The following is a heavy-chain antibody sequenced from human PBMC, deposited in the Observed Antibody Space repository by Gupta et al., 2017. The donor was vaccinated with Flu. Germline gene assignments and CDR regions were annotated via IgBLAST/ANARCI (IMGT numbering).Heavy chain of an antibody. J-gene: IGHJ6*02. V-gene: IGHV3-9*01. D-gene: IGHD3-10*02. CDR2: ISWHSESI. CDR3: AKAYVRSTSKYFFYYGFDA. Sequence: WVRLAPGRGLEWVAGISWHSESIGYADSVEGRFTISRDNAKKSLYLQMNSLRAEDTALYYCAKAYVRSTSKYFFYYGFDAWGQGTTVTVSS.